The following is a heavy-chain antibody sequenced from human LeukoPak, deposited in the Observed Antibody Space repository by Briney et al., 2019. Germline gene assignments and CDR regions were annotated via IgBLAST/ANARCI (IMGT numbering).Heavy chain of an antibody. V-gene: IGHV5-51*01. D-gene: IGHD3-16*02. Sequence: GESLQISCKGSGYSFTNYWIGWVRLMPGKGLEWMGIIYPGDFDTRYSPSFQGQVTISADKSISTAYLQWSSLKASDTAIYYCARRVTFGGTIVAAFDIWGQGTMVTVSS. CDR2: IYPGDFDT. CDR1: GYSFTNYW. J-gene: IGHJ3*02. CDR3: ARRVTFGGTIVAAFDI.